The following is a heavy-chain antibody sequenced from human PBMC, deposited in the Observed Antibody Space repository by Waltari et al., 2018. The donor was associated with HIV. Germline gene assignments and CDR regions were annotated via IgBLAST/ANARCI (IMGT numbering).Heavy chain of an antibody. CDR3: HRRGKLFRGVVDLDV. D-gene: IGHD3-10*01. CDR1: VFSYGGSS. V-gene: IGHV3-73*01. J-gene: IGHJ6*02. Sequence: EVQLVQSGGDLVQPGGSLRVPCAASVFSYGGSSVEWVRQASGKGLEWIGRIRTKADRFATAYVASVKGRFIMSRDDSESKSYLQMSSLKIEDTAVYYCHRRGKLFRGVVDLDVWGQGTTVIVSS. CDR2: IRTKADRFAT.